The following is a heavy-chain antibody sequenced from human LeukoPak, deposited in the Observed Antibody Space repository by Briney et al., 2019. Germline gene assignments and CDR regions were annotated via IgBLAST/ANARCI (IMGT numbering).Heavy chain of an antibody. CDR2: IYTSGST. D-gene: IGHD3-3*01. CDR1: GGSISSYY. Sequence: PSETLSLTCTVSGGSISSYYWSWIRQPAGKGLEWIGRIYTSGSTNYNPSLKSRVTMSEDTSKNQFSLKLSSVTAADTAVYYCARVVRSGLEPPRLDPWGQGTLVTVSS. CDR3: ARVVRSGLEPPRLDP. J-gene: IGHJ5*02. V-gene: IGHV4-4*07.